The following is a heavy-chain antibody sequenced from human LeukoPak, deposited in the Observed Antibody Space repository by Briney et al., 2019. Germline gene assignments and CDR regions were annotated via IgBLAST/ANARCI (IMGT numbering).Heavy chain of an antibody. Sequence: PSETLSLTCTVSGGXISSYYCSWIRQPAGKGLEWLGGIYTSGSTNYNPSLKSRVTMSVDTSKNQFSLKLSSVTAADTAVYYCAREMWYDYVWGSYRYSDYWGQGTLVTVSS. CDR1: GGXISSYY. CDR3: AREMWYDYVWGSYRYSDY. D-gene: IGHD3-16*02. J-gene: IGHJ4*02. V-gene: IGHV4-4*07. CDR2: IYTSGST.